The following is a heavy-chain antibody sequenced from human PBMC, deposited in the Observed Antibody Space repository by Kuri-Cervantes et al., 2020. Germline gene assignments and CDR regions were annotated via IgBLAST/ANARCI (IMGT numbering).Heavy chain of an antibody. CDR1: GFTFSSYA. D-gene: IGHD1-26*01. CDR3: ARETYSGSCPPTSLFWDY. Sequence: GGSLRLSCAASGFTFSSYAMHWVRQAPGKGLEWVAVISYDGSNKYYADSVKGRFTISRDNSKNTLYLQMNSLRDEDTAVYYCARETYSGSCPPTSLFWDYWGQGTLVTVSS. J-gene: IGHJ4*02. V-gene: IGHV3-30*14. CDR2: ISYDGSNK.